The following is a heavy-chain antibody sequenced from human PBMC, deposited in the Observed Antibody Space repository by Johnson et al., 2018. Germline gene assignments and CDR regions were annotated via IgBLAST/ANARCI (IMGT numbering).Heavy chain of an antibody. Sequence: VQLVESGGGLVQPGGSLRLSCAASGFIFSSYWMSWVRQAPGKGLEWVANIKQDGGEKYDVDSVRGRFTISRDNAKASLYLQMNSLRAEDTAGYYCARVGVVIMQYYYYYIDVWGKGTTVTVSS. CDR3: ARVGVVIMQYYYYYIDV. CDR2: IKQDGGEK. CDR1: GFIFSSYW. J-gene: IGHJ6*03. D-gene: IGHD3-3*01. V-gene: IGHV3-7*01.